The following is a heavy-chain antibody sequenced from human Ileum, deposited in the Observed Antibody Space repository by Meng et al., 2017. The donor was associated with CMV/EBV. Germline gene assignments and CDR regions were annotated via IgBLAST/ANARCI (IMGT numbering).Heavy chain of an antibody. CDR1: GGSFSVYS. V-gene: IGHV4-34*01. J-gene: IGHJ4*02. CDR2: INHSGST. Sequence: LSLTCAVYGGSFSVYSWSWIRPPPGKGLEWIGEINHSGSTNYNPSLKSRVTISVDTSKNQLSLKLSSVTAADTAVYYCARGYTSGYWGQGTLVTVSS. D-gene: IGHD3-10*01. CDR3: ARGYTSGY.